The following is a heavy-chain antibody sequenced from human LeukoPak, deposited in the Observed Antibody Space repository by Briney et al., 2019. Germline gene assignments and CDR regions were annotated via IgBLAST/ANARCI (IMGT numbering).Heavy chain of an antibody. CDR1: GFTVITND. J-gene: IGHJ4*02. CDR3: ARGVEPLAANSWAY. Sequence: PGGSLRLSCAASGFTVITNDMTWVRQAPGKGLEWVSVLYSDGNTKYADSVQGRFTISRDNSKNTLYLEMNSLSPDDTAVYYCARGVEPLAANSWAYWGQGTLVTVPS. CDR2: LYSDGNT. D-gene: IGHD1-14*01. V-gene: IGHV3-53*01.